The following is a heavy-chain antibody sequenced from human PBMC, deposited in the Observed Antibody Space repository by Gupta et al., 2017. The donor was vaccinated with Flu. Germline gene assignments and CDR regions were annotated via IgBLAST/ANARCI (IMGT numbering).Heavy chain of an antibody. V-gene: IGHV3-23*01. CDR3: AKSRDVYYDTSGYLLPDY. Sequence: EVQLLESGGGLLQPGGSLRLSCAASGFTFSSYAMRWVRQAPGKGLEWVSGISGSGGSTYYADSVKGRFTISRDNSKKTLYLQMNSLRAEDTAVYYCAKSRDVYYDTSGYLLPDYWGQGTLVTVSS. CDR2: ISGSGGST. D-gene: IGHD3-22*01. J-gene: IGHJ4*02. CDR1: GFTFSSYA.